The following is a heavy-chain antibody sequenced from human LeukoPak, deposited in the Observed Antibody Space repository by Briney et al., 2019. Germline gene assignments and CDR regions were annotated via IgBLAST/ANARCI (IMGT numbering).Heavy chain of an antibody. J-gene: IGHJ4*02. D-gene: IGHD2-8*01. CDR2: ISAYNGNT. CDR1: GYTFTSYG. CDR3: ARVSGLYFDDRPLEDY. V-gene: IGHV1-18*01. Sequence: GASVKVSCKASGYTFTSYGISWVRRAPGQGLEWMGWISAYNGNTNYAQKLQGRVTMTTDTSTSTAYMELRSLRSDDTAVYYCARVSGLYFDDRPLEDYWGQGTLVTVSS.